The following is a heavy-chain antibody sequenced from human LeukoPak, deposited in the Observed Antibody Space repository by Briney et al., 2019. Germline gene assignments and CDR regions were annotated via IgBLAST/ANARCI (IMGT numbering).Heavy chain of an antibody. CDR3: ARAVHSSGYPPVDY. CDR1: GFTFSTYA. V-gene: IGHV3-64*01. J-gene: IGHJ4*02. D-gene: IGHD3-22*01. Sequence: PGGSLRLSCAAPGFTFSTYAVHWVRQAPGKGLEFVSAISSDGGSTYYANSVRGRFTISRDNSKNTLYLQMGSLRPEDMAVYYCARAVHSSGYPPVDYWGQGTLVTVSS. CDR2: ISSDGGST.